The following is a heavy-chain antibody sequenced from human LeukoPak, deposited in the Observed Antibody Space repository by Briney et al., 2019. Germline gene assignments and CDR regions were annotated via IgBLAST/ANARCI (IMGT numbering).Heavy chain of an antibody. Sequence: GGSLRLSCAASGFTFSSYAMSWVCQAPGKGLEWVSAISGSGGSTYYADSVKGRFTISRDNSKNTLYLQMNSLRAEDTAVYYCAKELLWFGELVDAFDIWGQGTMVTVSS. CDR2: ISGSGGST. CDR1: GFTFSSYA. CDR3: AKELLWFGELVDAFDI. D-gene: IGHD3-10*01. V-gene: IGHV3-23*01. J-gene: IGHJ3*02.